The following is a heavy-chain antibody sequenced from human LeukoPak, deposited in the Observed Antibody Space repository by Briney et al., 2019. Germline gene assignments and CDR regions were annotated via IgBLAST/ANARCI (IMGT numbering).Heavy chain of an antibody. D-gene: IGHD6-13*01. V-gene: IGHV1-2*02. CDR3: ARDHFAIAAARDDAFDI. J-gene: IGHJ3*02. Sequence: ASVKVSCKASGYTFTGYYMHWVRQAPGQGLEWMGWINPNSGATDYAQNFQGRVTMTRDSSISTAYMELSKLRSDDTAVYICARDHFAIAAARDDAFDIWGQGTMVTVSS. CDR2: INPNSGAT. CDR1: GYTFTGYY.